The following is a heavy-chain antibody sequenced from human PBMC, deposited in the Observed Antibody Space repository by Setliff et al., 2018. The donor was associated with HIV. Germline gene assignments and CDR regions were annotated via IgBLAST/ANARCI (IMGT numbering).Heavy chain of an antibody. D-gene: IGHD2-15*01. J-gene: IGHJ5*02. Sequence: ASVKVSCKASGYTFSSYGISWVRQAPGQGLEWMGWISPSNGYTGYAQKFRDRVTLTTDTSTSTAYMEIRSLTSDDTAVYYCARGYCGGGTCYSPNWLDPWGQGTLVTVSS. V-gene: IGHV1-18*01. CDR2: ISPSNGYT. CDR1: GYTFSSYG. CDR3: ARGYCGGGTCYSPNWLDP.